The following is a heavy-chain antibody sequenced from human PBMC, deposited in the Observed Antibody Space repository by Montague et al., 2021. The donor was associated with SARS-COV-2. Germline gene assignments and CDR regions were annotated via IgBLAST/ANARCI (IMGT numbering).Heavy chain of an antibody. CDR3: TTYSISGVVIYAFAF. D-gene: IGHD3-3*01. CDR1: GYHQFQIT. CDR2: FDPEDVET. V-gene: IGHV1-24*01. J-gene: IGHJ3*01. Sequence: SVKVSFKVSGYHQFQITIHWVRQAPGKGLEWMGSFDPEDVETAYTETLKGRVAMTADSSTETAYMELTNLTSDDTAVYYCTTYSISGVVIYAFAFWGQGTMVTVSS.